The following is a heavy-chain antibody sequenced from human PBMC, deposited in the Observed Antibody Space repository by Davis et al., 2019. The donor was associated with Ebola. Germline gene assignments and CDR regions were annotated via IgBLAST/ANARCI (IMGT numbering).Heavy chain of an antibody. V-gene: IGHV3-13*01. J-gene: IGHJ3*02. CDR2: IGTAGDT. CDR3: ARASPVDDAFDI. CDR1: GFTFSSYD. Sequence: PGGSLRLSCAASGFTFSSYDMHWVRQATGKGLEWVSAIGTAGDTYYPGSVKGRFTISRENAKNSLYLQMNSLRAGDTAVYYCARASPVDDAFDIWGQGTMVTVSS.